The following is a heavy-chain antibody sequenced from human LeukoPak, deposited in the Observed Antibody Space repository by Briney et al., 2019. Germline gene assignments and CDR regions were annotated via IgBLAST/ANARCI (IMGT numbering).Heavy chain of an antibody. V-gene: IGHV3-33*01. D-gene: IGHD6-13*01. J-gene: IGHJ4*02. CDR2: IWYDGSNK. CDR3: ARDYGGSIRRAAAGIDY. CDR1: GFTFSSYG. Sequence: PGGSLRLSCAASGFTFSSYGMHWVRQAPGKGLEWVAVIWYDGSNKYYADSVKGRFTISRDSSKNTLYLQMNSLRAEDTAVYYCARDYGGSIRRAAAGIDYWGQGTLVTVSS.